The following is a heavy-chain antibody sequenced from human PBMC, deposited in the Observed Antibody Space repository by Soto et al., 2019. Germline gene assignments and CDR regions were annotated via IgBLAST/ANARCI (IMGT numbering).Heavy chain of an antibody. CDR2: ISSSSSYI. V-gene: IGHV3-21*01. CDR1: GFTFSSYS. D-gene: IGHD6-6*01. CDR3: ARGESGYRSSYYYFDY. Sequence: GGSLRLSCAASGFTFSSYSMNWVRQAPGKGLEWVSSISSSSSYIYYADSVKGRFTISRDNAKNSLYLQMNSLRAEDTAVYYCARGESGYRSSYYYFDYWGQGTLVTVSS. J-gene: IGHJ4*02.